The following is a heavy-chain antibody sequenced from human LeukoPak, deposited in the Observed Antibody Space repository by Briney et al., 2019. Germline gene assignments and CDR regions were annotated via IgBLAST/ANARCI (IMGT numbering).Heavy chain of an antibody. CDR3: ARYSSSWRDFDY. CDR2: IRYDGSNK. Sequence: GGSLRLSCAASGFTFSSYGMHWVRQAPGKGLEWVAFIRYDGSNKYYADSVKGRFTISRDNSKNTLYLQMNSLRAEDTAVYYCARYSSSWRDFDYWGQGTLVTVSS. V-gene: IGHV3-30*02. CDR1: GFTFSSYG. J-gene: IGHJ4*02. D-gene: IGHD6-13*01.